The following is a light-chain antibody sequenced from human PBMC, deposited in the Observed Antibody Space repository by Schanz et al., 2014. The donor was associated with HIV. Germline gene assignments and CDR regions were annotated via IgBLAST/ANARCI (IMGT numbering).Light chain of an antibody. CDR1: SSDVGGYNY. V-gene: IGLV2-14*03. Sequence: QSALTQPPSASGSPGQSVAISCTGTSSDVGGYNYVSWYQQHPGKAPKLMIYDVSNRPSGVSNRFSGSKSGNTASLTISGLQAEDEADYYCSSYTVSGARGVIVGTGTKLTVL. CDR2: DVS. J-gene: IGLJ2*01. CDR3: SSYTVSGARGVI.